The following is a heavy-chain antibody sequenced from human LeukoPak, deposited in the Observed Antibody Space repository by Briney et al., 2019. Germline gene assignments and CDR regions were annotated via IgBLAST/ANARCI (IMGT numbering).Heavy chain of an antibody. CDR3: ARLGRGLAH. Sequence: GGSLRLSCAASGFTFSTYWMSWVRQAPGRGLEWVANINQDESERYYVDSVKGRFTISRDNAKNSLYLQMSSLRAEDTAVYYCARLGRGLAHWGQGTLVTVSS. J-gene: IGHJ5*02. CDR2: INQDESER. V-gene: IGHV3-7*01. CDR1: GFTFSTYW.